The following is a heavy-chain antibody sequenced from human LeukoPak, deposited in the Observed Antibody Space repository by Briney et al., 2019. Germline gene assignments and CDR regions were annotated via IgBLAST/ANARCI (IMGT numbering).Heavy chain of an antibody. V-gene: IGHV4-59*01. Sequence: SETLSLTCSVSGDSIGTYFWHWIRQPPGRGLEWMGYIYDRGTTAYNPSLKRRVTMSVDTSTNQFSLKLTSVTPADTAVYYCARDPDGYKFFDYWSRGRPVTVSS. J-gene: IGHJ4*02. CDR1: GDSIGTYF. CDR2: IYDRGTT. CDR3: ARDPDGYKFFDY. D-gene: IGHD5-24*01.